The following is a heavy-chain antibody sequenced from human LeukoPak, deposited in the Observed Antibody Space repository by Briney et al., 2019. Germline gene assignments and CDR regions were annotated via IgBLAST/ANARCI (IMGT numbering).Heavy chain of an antibody. J-gene: IGHJ4*02. CDR3: AKDVGKWESLHFFDY. Sequence: GGSLRLSCLTSRFTLSTNAMSWVRQAPGKGLEWISGISGSGASTYYADSVKGRFTISRDDSRNTLYLQMNSLRGDDTAVYYCAKDVGKWESLHFFDYWGQGTLVTVSS. V-gene: IGHV3-23*01. CDR2: ISGSGAST. CDR1: RFTLSTNA. D-gene: IGHD1-26*01.